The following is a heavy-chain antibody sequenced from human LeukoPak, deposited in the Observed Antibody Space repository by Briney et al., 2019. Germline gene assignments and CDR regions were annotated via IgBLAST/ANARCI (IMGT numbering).Heavy chain of an antibody. CDR3: ARRSYGDYYFDY. J-gene: IGHJ4*02. Sequence: GESLKISFKGSGYIFSNYWIVWVRQMPGKGLEWTGIIYPGDSDTRYSPSFQGQVTISADKSITTAYLEWSGLKASDTAMFYCARRSYGDYYFDYWGQGTLVTVSS. D-gene: IGHD4-17*01. V-gene: IGHV5-51*01. CDR1: GYIFSNYW. CDR2: IYPGDSDT.